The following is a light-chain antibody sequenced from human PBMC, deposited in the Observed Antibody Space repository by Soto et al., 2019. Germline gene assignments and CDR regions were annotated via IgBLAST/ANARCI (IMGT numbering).Light chain of an antibody. CDR1: QGIRRQ. V-gene: IGKV1-33*01. J-gene: IGKJ5*01. CDR2: DAS. CDR3: QLYDMLPIT. Sequence: IHMRPSQSSRTASXGYRVTITCQATQGIRRQLTWYQQKPGQAPKLLIYDASSMETGVPPRFSGSGSGTDFTLTISSLQPEDSARYYCQLYDMLPITLAQGTRLEIK.